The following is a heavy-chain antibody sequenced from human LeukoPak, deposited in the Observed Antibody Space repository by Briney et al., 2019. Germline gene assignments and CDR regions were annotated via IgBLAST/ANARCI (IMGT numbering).Heavy chain of an antibody. CDR3: ARSERLSLNWFDP. CDR2: IIPIFGTA. V-gene: IGHV1-69*01. CDR1: GGTFSSYA. J-gene: IGHJ5*02. Sequence: GSSVKVSCKASGGTFSSYAISWVRQAPGQWLEWMGGIIPIFGTANYAQKFQGRVTITADESTSTAYMELSSLRSEDTAMYYCARSERLSLNWFDPWGQGTLVTVSS. D-gene: IGHD3-16*01.